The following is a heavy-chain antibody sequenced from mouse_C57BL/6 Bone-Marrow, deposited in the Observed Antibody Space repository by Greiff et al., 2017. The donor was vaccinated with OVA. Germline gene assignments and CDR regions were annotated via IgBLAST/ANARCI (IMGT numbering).Heavy chain of an antibody. CDR2: IYPRSGNT. CDR3: ARRHYGFAY. D-gene: IGHD1-2*01. J-gene: IGHJ3*01. V-gene: IGHV1-81*01. Sequence: QVQLQQSGAELARPGASVKLSCKASGYTFTSYGISWVKQRTGQGLEWIGEIYPRSGNTYSNEKFKGKATLTADKSSSTVYMELRSLTSEDSAVYFCARRHYGFAYWGQGTLVTVSA. CDR1: GYTFTSYG.